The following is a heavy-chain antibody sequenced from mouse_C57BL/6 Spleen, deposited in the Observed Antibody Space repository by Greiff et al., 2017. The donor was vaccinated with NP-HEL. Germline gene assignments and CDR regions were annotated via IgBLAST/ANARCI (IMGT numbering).Heavy chain of an antibody. CDR2: IYPGDGDT. V-gene: IGHV1-82*01. J-gene: IGHJ4*01. Sequence: QVQLKESGPELVKPGASVKISCKASGYAFSSSWMNWVKQRPGKGLEWIGRIYPGDGDTNYNGKFKGKATLTADKSSSTAYMQLGSLTSEDSAVYFCARFTTVVSYAMDYWGQGTSVTVSS. D-gene: IGHD1-1*01. CDR1: GYAFSSSW. CDR3: ARFTTVVSYAMDY.